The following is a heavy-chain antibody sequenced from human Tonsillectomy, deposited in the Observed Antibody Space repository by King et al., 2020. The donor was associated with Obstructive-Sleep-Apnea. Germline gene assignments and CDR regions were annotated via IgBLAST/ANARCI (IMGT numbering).Heavy chain of an antibody. J-gene: IGHJ4*02. CDR3: ARDIVVVVAARNEMGFDY. CDR2: IYYSGST. D-gene: IGHD2-15*01. CDR1: GGSISSSSYY. Sequence: QLQESGPGLVKPSETLSLTCTVSGGSISSSSYYWGWIRQPPGKGLEGIGSIYYSGSTYYNQSLKSRVTIPVETSKNQFSLKLSSVTAAATAVDYCARDIVVVVAARNEMGFDYWGQGTLVTVSS. V-gene: IGHV4-39*07.